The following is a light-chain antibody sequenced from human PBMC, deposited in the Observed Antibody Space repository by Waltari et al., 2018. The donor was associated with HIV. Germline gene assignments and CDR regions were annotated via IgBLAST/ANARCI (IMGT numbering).Light chain of an antibody. V-gene: IGKV1-5*03. J-gene: IGKJ2*01. CDR2: RAS. Sequence: IQFTQSPSSLSASVGDRFTFTCRPIQNINNWLAWYQRKPGETPKFLIYRASTLESGVPSRFSGSGSGTEFSLTISSLQPEDFAIYYCQQYKSYPVTFGRGT. CDR3: QQYKSYPVT. CDR1: QNINNW.